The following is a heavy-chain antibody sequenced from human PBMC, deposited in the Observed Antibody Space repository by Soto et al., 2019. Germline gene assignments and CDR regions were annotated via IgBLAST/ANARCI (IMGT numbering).Heavy chain of an antibody. CDR1: GYSFTNYW. J-gene: IGHJ3*02. CDR3: ARNREGSDTFAI. D-gene: IGHD3-16*02. Sequence: GESLKISCKGSGYSFTNYWIAWVRQMPGKGLEWMGSIYPGDSDTRYSPSFQGQVTISADKSISTAYLQWSSLKASDTAIYYCARNREGSDTFAIWGQGTMVTVSS. CDR2: IYPGDSDT. V-gene: IGHV5-51*01.